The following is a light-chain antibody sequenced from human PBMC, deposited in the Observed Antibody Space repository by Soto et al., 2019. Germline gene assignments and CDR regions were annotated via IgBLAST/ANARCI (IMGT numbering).Light chain of an antibody. V-gene: IGLV1-51*01. CDR3: GSWDSRLSAYV. CDR1: SSNIGGNS. J-gene: IGLJ1*01. CDR2: DDN. Sequence: QSVLTQPPSVSAASGQKVTISCSGSSSNIGGNSVSRYQQLPGTAPKLLIYDDNKRPSGIPDRFSGSKSGTSATLGITGFQTGDEADYYCGSWDSRLSAYVFGTGIK.